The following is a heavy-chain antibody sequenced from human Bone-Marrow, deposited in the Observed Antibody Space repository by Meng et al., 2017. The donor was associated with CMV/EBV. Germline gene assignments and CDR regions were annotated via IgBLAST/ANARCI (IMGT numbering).Heavy chain of an antibody. J-gene: IGHJ4*02. V-gene: IGHV3-21*01. CDR1: GFTFSSYS. CDR2: ISSSSSYI. D-gene: IGHD4-17*01. Sequence: GGSLRLSCAASGFTFSSYSMNWVRQAPGKGLEWVSSISSSSSYIYYADSVKGRFTISRDNAKNSLYLQMNSLGAEDTAVYYCARRTTVTKYFDYWGQGTLVTVSS. CDR3: ARRTTVTKYFDY.